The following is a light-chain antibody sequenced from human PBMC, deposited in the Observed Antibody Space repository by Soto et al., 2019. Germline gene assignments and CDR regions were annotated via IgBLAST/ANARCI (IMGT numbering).Light chain of an antibody. CDR3: MQGTHRPIT. J-gene: IGKJ4*01. V-gene: IGKV4-1*01. CDR2: WAS. CDR1: QSVLYSSNNKNY. Sequence: DIVMIQSPDSVAVSLVERATVNCKSSQSVLYSSNNKNYLAWYQQKPGQPPKLLIYWASTRESGVPDRFSGSGSGTDFTLKISRVEAEDVGVYYSMQGTHRPITFGGGTKVDIK.